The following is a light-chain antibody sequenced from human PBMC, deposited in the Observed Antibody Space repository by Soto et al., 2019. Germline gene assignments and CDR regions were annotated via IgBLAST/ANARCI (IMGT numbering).Light chain of an antibody. CDR2: GNI. CDR3: QSYDRSLSGFV. Sequence: QSVLTQPPSVSGAPGQRVTISCTGSSSNIGAGYDVHWYQQLPGTAPKLLIYGNINRPSGVPDRFSGSNSGTSAFLDITGIQAEDEADYYCQSYDRSLSGFVFGTGTKVTV. CDR1: SSNIGAGYD. V-gene: IGLV1-40*01. J-gene: IGLJ1*01.